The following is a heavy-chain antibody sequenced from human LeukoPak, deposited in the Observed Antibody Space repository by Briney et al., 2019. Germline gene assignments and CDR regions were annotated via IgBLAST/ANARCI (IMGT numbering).Heavy chain of an antibody. Sequence: GASVKVSCKASGYTFTGYYMHWVRQAPGQGLDWMGWINPNSGGTNYAQKFQGRVTMTRDTSISTAYMELSRLRSDDTAVYYCARGDYDFWSGYYYYFDYWGQGTLVTVSS. V-gene: IGHV1-2*02. J-gene: IGHJ4*02. CDR2: INPNSGGT. D-gene: IGHD3-3*01. CDR3: ARGDYDFWSGYYYYFDY. CDR1: GYTFTGYY.